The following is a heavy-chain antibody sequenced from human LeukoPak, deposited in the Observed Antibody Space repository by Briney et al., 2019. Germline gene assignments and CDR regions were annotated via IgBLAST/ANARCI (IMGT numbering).Heavy chain of an antibody. CDR3: ARDYLSEGWLQSEANFDY. V-gene: IGHV1-69*06. D-gene: IGHD5-24*01. CDR2: IIPIFGTA. J-gene: IGHJ4*02. CDR1: GGTFSSYA. Sequence: SVKVSCKASGGTFSSYAISWVRQAPGQGLEWMGGIIPIFGTANYAQKFQGRVTITADKSTSTAYMELSSLRSEDTAVYYCARDYLSEGWLQSEANFDYWGQGTLVTVSS.